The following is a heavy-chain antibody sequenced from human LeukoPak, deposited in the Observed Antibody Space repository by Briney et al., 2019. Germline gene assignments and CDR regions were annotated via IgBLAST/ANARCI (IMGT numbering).Heavy chain of an antibody. CDR1: GGSVSSGTYY. CDR2: IYYSGST. J-gene: IGHJ4*02. V-gene: IGHV4-61*01. D-gene: IGHD6-13*01. Sequence: TSETLSLTCTVSGGSVSSGTYYWSWIRQPPGKGLEWIGYIYYSGSTNYNPSLKSRVTISVDTSKNQFSLKLTSVTAADTAVYYCARAGEAAADYWGQGTLVTVSS. CDR3: ARAGEAAADY.